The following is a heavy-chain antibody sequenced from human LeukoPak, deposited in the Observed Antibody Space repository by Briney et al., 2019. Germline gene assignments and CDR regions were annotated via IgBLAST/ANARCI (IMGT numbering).Heavy chain of an antibody. CDR3: AREYLKYYDYVWGCYPFDY. J-gene: IGHJ4*02. D-gene: IGHD3-16*01. CDR2: INWNGGST. V-gene: IGHV3-20*04. CDR1: GFTFDDYG. Sequence: GGSLRLSCAASGFTFDDYGMSWVRQAPGKGLEWVSGINWNGGSTGYADSVKGRFTISRDNAKNSLHLQMNSLRAEDTALYYCAREYLKYYDYVWGCYPFDYRGQGTLVTVSS.